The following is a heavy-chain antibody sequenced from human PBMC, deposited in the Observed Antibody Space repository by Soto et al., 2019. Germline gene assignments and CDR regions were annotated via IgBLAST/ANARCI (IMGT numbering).Heavy chain of an antibody. J-gene: IGHJ4*02. CDR3: AAGGGLPRYY. Sequence: QLQLQESGSGLVKPSQTLSLTCAVSGGSISSGGYSWSWIRQPPGKGLEWIGYIYHSGSTYYNPSLQSRVTISVDRSKQHFSLKLSSVTAADTAVYYCAAGGGLPRYYWGQGTLVTVSS. CDR2: IYHSGST. D-gene: IGHD5-12*01. CDR1: GGSISSGGYS. V-gene: IGHV4-30-2*01.